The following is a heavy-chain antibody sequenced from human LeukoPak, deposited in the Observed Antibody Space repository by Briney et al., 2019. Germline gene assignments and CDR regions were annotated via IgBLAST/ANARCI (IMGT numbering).Heavy chain of an antibody. D-gene: IGHD1-26*01. V-gene: IGHV3-7*01. J-gene: IGHJ4*02. Sequence: PGGSLRLSCAASGFTFSSYWMSWVRQAPGKGLEWVANIKQEGSEKYYVDSVKGRFTISRDNAKNSLYLQMNSLRAEDTAVYYCARVDSSGSYPAHFDYWGQRTLVTVSS. CDR1: GFTFSSYW. CDR2: IKQEGSEK. CDR3: ARVDSSGSYPAHFDY.